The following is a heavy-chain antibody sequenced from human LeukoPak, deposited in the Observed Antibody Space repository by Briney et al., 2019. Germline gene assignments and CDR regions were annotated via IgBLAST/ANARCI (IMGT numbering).Heavy chain of an antibody. CDR1: GFTFSSYA. CDR2: ISSNGGST. Sequence: GSLRLSCAASGFTFSSYAMHWVRQAPGKGLEYVSAISSNGGSTYYANSVKGRFTISRDNSKNTLYLQMGSLRAEDMAVYYCARDTKRSLYYGSGSFDYWGQGTLVTVSS. CDR3: ARDTKRSLYYGSGSFDY. D-gene: IGHD3-10*01. V-gene: IGHV3-64*01. J-gene: IGHJ4*02.